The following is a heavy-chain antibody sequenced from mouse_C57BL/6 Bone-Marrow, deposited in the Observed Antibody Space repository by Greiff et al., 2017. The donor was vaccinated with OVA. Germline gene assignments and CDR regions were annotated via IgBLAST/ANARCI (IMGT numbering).Heavy chain of an antibody. Sequence: VQLVESGPGLVQPSQSLSITCTVSGFSLTSYGVHWVRQSPGKGLEWLGVIWSGGSTDYNAAFISRLSISKDNSKSQVFFKMNSLQADDTAIYYCASYYSKGAWFAYWGQGTLVTVSA. J-gene: IGHJ3*01. CDR2: IWSGGST. D-gene: IGHD2-5*01. CDR1: GFSLTSYG. V-gene: IGHV2-2*01. CDR3: ASYYSKGAWFAY.